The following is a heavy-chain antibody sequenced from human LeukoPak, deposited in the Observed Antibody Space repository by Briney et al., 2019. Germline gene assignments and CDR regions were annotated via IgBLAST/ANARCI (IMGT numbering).Heavy chain of an antibody. V-gene: IGHV3-48*02. J-gene: IGHJ4*02. D-gene: IGHD5-18*01. Sequence: PGGSLRLSCAASGFTFRSYAIQWVRQAPGKGLEWVSYITYNSGTIFCADSVKGRFTISRDNAKDSLYLQMSSLRDEDTAVYYCARDSGYSYADDYWGQGTLVTVSS. CDR3: ARDSGYSYADDY. CDR2: ITYNSGTI. CDR1: GFTFRSYA.